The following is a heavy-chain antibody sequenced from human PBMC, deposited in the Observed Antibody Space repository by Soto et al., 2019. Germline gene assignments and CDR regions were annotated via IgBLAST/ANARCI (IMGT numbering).Heavy chain of an antibody. Sequence: GGSLRLSCKASGFTFSYFVMHWVRQAPGKGLEWVSAIWYDGSYQYYADPVRGRFTTSRDNSNNTLFLQMNSLRVEDTAVYYCARDRLITYGAKIAPDHWGQGALVTVSS. V-gene: IGHV3-33*01. J-gene: IGHJ5*02. CDR1: GFTFSYFV. D-gene: IGHD3-16*01. CDR3: ARDRLITYGAKIAPDH. CDR2: IWYDGSYQ.